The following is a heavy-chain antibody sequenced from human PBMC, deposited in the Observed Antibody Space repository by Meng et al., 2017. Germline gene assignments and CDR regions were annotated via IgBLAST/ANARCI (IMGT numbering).Heavy chain of an antibody. D-gene: IGHD6-13*01. V-gene: IGHV1-2*06. CDR2: IDPKNGDT. Sequence: VQLVQSGAEVKKPGASVKVSCKPSGYNFPDYYIHWVRQAPGQGLEWMGRIDPKNGDTHYAQKFQGRVTMTGDTSISTAYMDLSGLRSDDTAVYYCARDEDISAAGKLFGDYWGQGTLVIVFS. CDR1: GYNFPDYY. J-gene: IGHJ4*02. CDR3: ARDEDISAAGKLFGDY.